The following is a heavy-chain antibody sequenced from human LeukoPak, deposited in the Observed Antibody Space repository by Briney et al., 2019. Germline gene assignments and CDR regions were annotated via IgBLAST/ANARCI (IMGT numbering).Heavy chain of an antibody. CDR3: TTLQMYYYDSSGYYFFDY. J-gene: IGHJ4*02. CDR2: IKSKTDGGTT. CDR1: GFTFNNAW. Sequence: AGGSLRLSCAASGFTFNNAWMNWVRQAPGKGLEWVGRIKSKTDGGTTEYAAPVGGRFTISRDDSRNTLHLQMNSLKTEDTAVYYCTTLQMYYYDSSGYYFFDYWGQGTLVTVSS. V-gene: IGHV3-15*01. D-gene: IGHD3-22*01.